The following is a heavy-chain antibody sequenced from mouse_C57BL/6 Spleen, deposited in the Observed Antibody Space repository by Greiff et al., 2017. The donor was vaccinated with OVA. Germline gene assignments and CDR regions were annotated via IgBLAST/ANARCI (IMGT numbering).Heavy chain of an antibody. CDR1: GFTFSSYA. CDR3: ARDGSNYLFAY. V-gene: IGHV5-4*01. J-gene: IGHJ3*01. D-gene: IGHD2-5*01. CDR2: ISDGGSYT. Sequence: EVKVEESGGGLVKPGGSLKLSCAASGFTFSSYAMSWVRQTPEKRLEWVATISDGGSYTYYPDNVKGRFTISRDNAKNNLYLQMSHLKSEDTAMYYCARDGSNYLFAYWGQGTLVTVSA.